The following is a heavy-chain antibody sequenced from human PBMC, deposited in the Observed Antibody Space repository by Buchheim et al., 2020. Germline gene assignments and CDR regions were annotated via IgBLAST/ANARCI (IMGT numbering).Heavy chain of an antibody. D-gene: IGHD2-15*01. CDR2: IRYDGSNK. J-gene: IGHJ4*02. V-gene: IGHV3-30*02. CDR3: AKALVVAAAAPLDY. Sequence: QVQLVESGGGVVQPGRSLRLSCAASGFTFSSYGMHWVRQAPGKGLEWVAFIRYDGSNKYYADSVKGRFTISRDNSKNTLYLPMNSLRAEDTAVYYCAKALVVAAAAPLDYWGQGTL. CDR1: GFTFSSYG.